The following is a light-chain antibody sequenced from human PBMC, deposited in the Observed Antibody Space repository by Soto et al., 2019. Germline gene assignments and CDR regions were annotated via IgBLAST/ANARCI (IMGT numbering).Light chain of an antibody. CDR1: QRVSTTD. V-gene: IGKV3-20*01. Sequence: EVGLTQSPDTLALFPGERATLSCRASQRVSTTDFARYRQKPGQPPSLLIYSASNRATGVPDRFSGSGSGTDFTLTITRLEPEDFAVYYCQQYGSSPPGFTFGPGTTVEIK. J-gene: IGKJ3*01. CDR2: SAS. CDR3: QQYGSSPPGFT.